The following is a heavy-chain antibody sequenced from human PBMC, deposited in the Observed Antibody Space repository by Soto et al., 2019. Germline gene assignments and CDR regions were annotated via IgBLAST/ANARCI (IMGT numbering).Heavy chain of an antibody. D-gene: IGHD1-1*01. CDR3: ARDGRKNWNYDHYYYMDV. V-gene: IGHV4-59*01. Sequence: PSETLSLTCTVSGGPISSYYWSWIRQPPGKGLEWIGYIYYSGSTNYNPSLKSRVTISVDTSKNQFSLKLSSVTAADTAVYYCARDGRKNWNYDHYYYMDVWGKGTTVTVSS. J-gene: IGHJ6*03. CDR1: GGPISSYY. CDR2: IYYSGST.